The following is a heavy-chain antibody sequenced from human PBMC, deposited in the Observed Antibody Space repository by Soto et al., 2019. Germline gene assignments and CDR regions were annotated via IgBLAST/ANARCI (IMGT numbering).Heavy chain of an antibody. D-gene: IGHD1-26*01. V-gene: IGHV4-30-4*01. Sequence: VQLQESGPGLVKPSQTLSLTCTVSSGSISSADYYWSWIRQPPGKGLEWIGYIYYTGSAYYSPSLKSRVTMSVDTSKNQFSLKVTSVTAADTAVYYCASGGSSNWFDPWGQGTLVTVSS. J-gene: IGHJ5*02. CDR2: IYYTGSA. CDR3: ASGGSSNWFDP. CDR1: SGSISSADYY.